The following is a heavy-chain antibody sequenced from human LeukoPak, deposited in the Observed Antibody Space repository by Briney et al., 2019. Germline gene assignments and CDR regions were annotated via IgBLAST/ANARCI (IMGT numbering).Heavy chain of an antibody. D-gene: IGHD2-2*01. CDR3: ARDRLYCSSTSCYYGMDV. J-gene: IGHJ6*02. CDR1: GYTFTSYG. Sequence: ASVKVSCKASGYTFTSYGISWVRQAPGQGLEWMGWISAYNGNTNYAQKLQGRVTTTTDTSTSTAYMELRSLRSDDTAVYYCARDRLYCSSTSCYYGMDVWGQGTTVTVSS. V-gene: IGHV1-18*01. CDR2: ISAYNGNT.